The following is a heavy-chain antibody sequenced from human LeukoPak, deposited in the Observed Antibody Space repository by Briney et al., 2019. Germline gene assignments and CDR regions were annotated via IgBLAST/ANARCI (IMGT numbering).Heavy chain of an antibody. CDR2: IYSGGST. D-gene: IGHD6-13*01. J-gene: IGHJ3*02. CDR1: GFTVSSNY. Sequence: PGGSLRLSCAASGFTVSSNYMSWVRQAPGKGVEWVSVIYSGGSTYYADSVKGRFTISRHNSKNTLYLQMNSLRAEDTAVYYCATKHSSSWYEGFDIWGQGTMVTVSS. V-gene: IGHV3-53*04. CDR3: ATKHSSSWYEGFDI.